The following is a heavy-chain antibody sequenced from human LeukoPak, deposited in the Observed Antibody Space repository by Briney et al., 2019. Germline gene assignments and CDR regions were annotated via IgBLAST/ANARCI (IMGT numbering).Heavy chain of an antibody. V-gene: IGHV3-48*03. D-gene: IGHD2-21*02. J-gene: IGHJ4*02. Sequence: GGSLRLSCAASGFTFSSYEMNWVRQAPGRGLEWVSYISSSGSTIYYADSVKGRFTISRDNAKNALYLQMNSLRVEDTAVYYCARDGRCGGDCYASWGQGTLVTVSS. CDR2: ISSSGSTI. CDR1: GFTFSSYE. CDR3: ARDGRCGGDCYAS.